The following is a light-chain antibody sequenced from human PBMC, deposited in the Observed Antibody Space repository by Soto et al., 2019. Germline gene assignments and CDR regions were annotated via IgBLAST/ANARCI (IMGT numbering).Light chain of an antibody. CDR1: SSDVGRYDI. J-gene: IGLJ2*01. V-gene: IGLV2-23*02. CDR3: CSYGDGSTL. CDR2: EVS. Sequence: QCALTQPASVSGSPGQSITISCTGTSSDVGRYDIVSWYQHLPGKAPKLMIYEVSKRPSGVSNRFSASKAGNTASLTISGLQGEDEADYYCCSYGDGSTLFGGGTKVTVL.